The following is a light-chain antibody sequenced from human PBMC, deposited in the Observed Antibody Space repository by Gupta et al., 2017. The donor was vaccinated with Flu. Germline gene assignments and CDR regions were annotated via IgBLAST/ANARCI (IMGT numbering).Light chain of an antibody. CDR3: AAWDDSLNV. V-gene: IGLV1-47*01. J-gene: IGLJ3*02. CDR1: SSNIGSNY. CDR2: RND. Sequence: QPVLTQPPSASGTPGQRVTISCSGSSSNIGSNYVYRYQQLPGTAPKLLIYRNDQRPSGVPDRFSGSKSGTSASLAISGLRSEDEADYYCAAWDDSLNVFGGGTKLTVL.